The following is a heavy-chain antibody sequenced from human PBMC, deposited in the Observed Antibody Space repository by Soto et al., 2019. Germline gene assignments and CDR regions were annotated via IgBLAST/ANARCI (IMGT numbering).Heavy chain of an antibody. V-gene: IGHV4-39*01. D-gene: IGHD4-17*01. CDR2: IYYSGST. CDR3: ARHQEKMTTVAPFDY. CDR1: GGSISSSSYY. J-gene: IGHJ4*02. Sequence: QLQLQESGPGLVKPSETLSLTCTVSGGSISSSSYYWGWIRQPPGKGLEWIGSIYYSGSTYYNPSLKSRVTISVDTSKNQFSLKLSSVTAADTAVYYCARHQEKMTTVAPFDYWGQGTLVTVSS.